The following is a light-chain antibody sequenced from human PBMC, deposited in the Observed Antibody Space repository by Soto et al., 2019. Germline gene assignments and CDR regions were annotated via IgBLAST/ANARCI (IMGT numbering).Light chain of an antibody. V-gene: IGKV4-1*01. CDR3: QQYYSTPYT. CDR2: WAS. J-gene: IGKJ2*01. CDR1: QSVLYSSNNKNY. Sequence: DIVMTQSPDPLAVSLGERATINCKSSQSVLYSSNNKNYLAWYQQKPGQHPKLLIYWASTRASGVPDRFSGSGSGTDFTLTISSLQAEDVAVYYCQQYYSTPYTFGQGTKLEIK.